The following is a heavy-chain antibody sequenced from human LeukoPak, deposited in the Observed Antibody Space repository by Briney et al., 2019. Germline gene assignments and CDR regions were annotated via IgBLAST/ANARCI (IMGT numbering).Heavy chain of an antibody. CDR1: GFTLSSYW. J-gene: IGHJ1*01. V-gene: IGHV3-74*01. D-gene: IGHD3-22*01. Sequence: GGSLRLSCAASGFTLSSYWMHWVRQAPGKGLVWVSRIKGDGRTNYAESVKGRFTFSRDNAKTTASLQMNSLRAENTGVYYCARAPSEIGGYYPEYFRHWGQGTLVIVSS. CDR3: ARAPSEIGGYYPEYFRH. CDR2: IKGDGRT.